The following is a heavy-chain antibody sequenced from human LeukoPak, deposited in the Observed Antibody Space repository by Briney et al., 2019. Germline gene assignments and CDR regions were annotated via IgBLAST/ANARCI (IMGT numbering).Heavy chain of an antibody. Sequence: KPSETLSRTCTVSGGSISSYYWSWIRQPPGKGLEWIGYIYYSGSTNYNPSLKSRVTISVDTSKNQFSLKLSSVTAADTAVYYCARVENNWIIDYWGQGTLVTVSS. CDR3: ARVENNWIIDY. J-gene: IGHJ4*02. D-gene: IGHD1-20*01. CDR2: IYYSGST. CDR1: GGSISSYY. V-gene: IGHV4-59*01.